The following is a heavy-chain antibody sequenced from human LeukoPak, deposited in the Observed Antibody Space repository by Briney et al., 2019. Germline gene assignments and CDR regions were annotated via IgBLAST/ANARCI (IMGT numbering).Heavy chain of an antibody. Sequence: SETLSLTCSVSGGSLSNYYWDWIRQPPRKGLEWIGSMYYGGSTNYNPSLKSRVTISVDTSENQFSLKVSSVTAADTAVYYCARHRGSSWYESFDYWGQGILVTVSS. CDR1: GGSLSNYY. D-gene: IGHD6-13*01. CDR3: ARHRGSSWYESFDY. CDR2: MYYGGST. V-gene: IGHV4-59*08. J-gene: IGHJ4*02.